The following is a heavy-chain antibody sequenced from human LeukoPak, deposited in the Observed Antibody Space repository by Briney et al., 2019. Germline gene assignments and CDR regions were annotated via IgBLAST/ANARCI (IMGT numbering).Heavy chain of an antibody. V-gene: IGHV1-18*01. Sequence: ASVKVSCKASGYTFTSYGISWVRQAPGQGLEWMGWISAYNGNTNYAQKLQGRVTMTTDTSTSTAYMELRSLRSDDTAMYYCAIGTSYYYDSSGYYYWGQGTLVTVSS. J-gene: IGHJ4*02. CDR3: AIGTSYYYDSSGYYY. CDR1: GYTFTSYG. D-gene: IGHD3-22*01. CDR2: ISAYNGNT.